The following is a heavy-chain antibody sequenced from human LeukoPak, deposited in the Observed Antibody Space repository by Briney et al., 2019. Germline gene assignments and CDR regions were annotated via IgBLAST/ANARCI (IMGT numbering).Heavy chain of an antibody. J-gene: IGHJ4*02. V-gene: IGHV3-7*04. D-gene: IGHD3-10*01. Sequence: GSLRLSCAGSGLTFSSYWTTWVRQAPGKGLEWVANIKPDGSEKAYVDSVKGRFTISRDNAKNSLYLQMNSLRVEDTAVYYCARDDYGWGSHPYWGQGTLVTVSS. CDR3: ARDDYGWGSHPY. CDR2: IKPDGSEK. CDR1: GLTFSSYW.